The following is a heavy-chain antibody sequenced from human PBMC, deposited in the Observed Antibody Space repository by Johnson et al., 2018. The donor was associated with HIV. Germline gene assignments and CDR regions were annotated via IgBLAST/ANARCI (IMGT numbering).Heavy chain of an antibody. J-gene: IGHJ3*02. CDR1: GFTFSSYA. CDR2: ISYDGSNK. D-gene: IGHD3-3*01. Sequence: QVQLVESGGGVVQPGRSLRLSCAASGFTFSSYAMHWVRQAPGKGLEWVAVISYDGSNKYYAASVKGRFTISRDNSKNTLYLQMNSLRAEDTAVYYCASFITTGAFDIWGQGTMVTVSS. V-gene: IGHV3-30-3*01. CDR3: ASFITTGAFDI.